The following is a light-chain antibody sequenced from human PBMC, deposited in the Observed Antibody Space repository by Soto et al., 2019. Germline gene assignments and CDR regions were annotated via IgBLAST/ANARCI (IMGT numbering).Light chain of an antibody. CDR1: QSVSSN. CDR3: QQYNNWPPNT. V-gene: IGKV3-15*01. Sequence: DIVMTQSPANLSVSPGERATLSCRATQSVSSNLAWYQQKPGQAPRLLIYGASTRATGIPARFSGSGSGTEFTLTISSLQSEDFAVYYCQQYNNWPPNTFGQGTKLEIK. J-gene: IGKJ2*01. CDR2: GAS.